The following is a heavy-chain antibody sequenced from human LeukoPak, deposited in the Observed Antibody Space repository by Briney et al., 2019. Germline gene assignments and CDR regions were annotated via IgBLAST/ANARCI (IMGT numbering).Heavy chain of an antibody. V-gene: IGHV1-2*02. CDR2: INPNSGGT. CDR3: ARSYPDYYYGMDV. J-gene: IGHJ6*02. D-gene: IGHD2-2*01. CDR1: GYTFTGYY. Sequence: GASVKVSCEASGYTFTGYYMHWVRQAPGQGLEWMGWINPNSGGTNYAQKFQGRVTMTRDTSISTAYMELSRLRSDDTAVYYCARSYPDYYYGMDVWGQGTTVTVSS.